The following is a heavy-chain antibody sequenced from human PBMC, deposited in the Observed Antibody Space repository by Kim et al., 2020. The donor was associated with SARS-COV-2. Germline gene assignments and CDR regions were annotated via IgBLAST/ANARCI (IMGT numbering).Heavy chain of an antibody. Sequence: SETLSLTCAVSADTFSSDGFSWSWIRQPPGKGLEWIGYIYHSGSTYYNPSLKGRVTISVDRSKNQFSLKLTSVTAADTAVYYCARVGYCTSGVCYTSAFDIWGQGTLVTVSS. D-gene: IGHD2-8*01. CDR2: IYHSGST. J-gene: IGHJ3*02. V-gene: IGHV4-30-2*01. CDR1: ADTFSSDGFS. CDR3: ARVGYCTSGVCYTSAFDI.